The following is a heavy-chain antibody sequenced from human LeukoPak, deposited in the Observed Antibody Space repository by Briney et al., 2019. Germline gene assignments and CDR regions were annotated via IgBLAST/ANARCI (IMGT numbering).Heavy chain of an antibody. J-gene: IGHJ6*03. Sequence: PGGSLRLSCAASVFTFRNYWMSWVRQAPGKGLEWVANIKQDGSEKHYVDSVKGRFTISRDNAKNSLYLQMNSLRAEDTAVYFCSRAEYSPGYYSYDYYYMDVWGKGTTVTVSS. CDR3: SRAEYSPGYYSYDYYYMDV. CDR1: VFTFRNYW. CDR2: IKQDGSEK. V-gene: IGHV3-7*01. D-gene: IGHD6-6*01.